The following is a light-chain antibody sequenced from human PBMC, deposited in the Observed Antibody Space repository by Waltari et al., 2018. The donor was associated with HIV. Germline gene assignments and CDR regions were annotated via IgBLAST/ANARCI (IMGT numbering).Light chain of an antibody. J-gene: IGLJ1*01. CDR1: SSDVGGYNY. CDR3: SSYTSSSTSHV. CDR2: EVS. Sequence: QSALTQPASVSGSPGKSITITCTGTSSDVGGYNYVSCYQQHPGKAPKLRIYEVSNRPSGVANRFSGTKSVNTASLTICGLQAEDEAEYYCSSYTSSSTSHVVGTGTKVTVL. V-gene: IGLV2-14*01.